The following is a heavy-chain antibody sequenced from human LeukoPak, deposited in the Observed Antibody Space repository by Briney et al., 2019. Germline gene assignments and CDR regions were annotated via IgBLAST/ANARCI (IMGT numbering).Heavy chain of an antibody. Sequence: GSVKVSCTAPGYTFTSYGISWVRQAPGQGLEWMGWISAYNGNTNYAQKLQGRVTMTTDTSTSTAYMELRSLRSDDTAVYYCARADYVWGSYRGYYFDYWGQGTLVTVSS. J-gene: IGHJ4*02. D-gene: IGHD3-16*02. CDR2: ISAYNGNT. V-gene: IGHV1-18*01. CDR1: GYTFTSYG. CDR3: ARADYVWGSYRGYYFDY.